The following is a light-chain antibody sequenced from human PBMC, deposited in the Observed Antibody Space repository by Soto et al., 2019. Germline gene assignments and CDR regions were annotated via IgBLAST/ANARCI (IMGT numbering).Light chain of an antibody. J-gene: IGLJ1*01. CDR1: RSDIGRYNY. CDR3: ISYTGSSTSYV. CDR2: GVS. V-gene: IGLV2-14*01. Sequence: QSALTQPACVSWSPGPSITISCIGTRSDIGRYNYVAWHQQFPGKTPKILIYGVSNRPSGVSSRFSGSKSGNTASLTISGLQAEDEADYYCISYTGSSTSYVFGSGTKVTVL.